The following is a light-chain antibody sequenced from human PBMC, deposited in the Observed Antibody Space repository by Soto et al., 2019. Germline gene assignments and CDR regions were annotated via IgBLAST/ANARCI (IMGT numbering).Light chain of an antibody. CDR3: QSYDSSLSGVV. V-gene: IGLV1-40*01. J-gene: IGLJ2*01. CDR1: SSNIGAGYD. CDR2: GNS. Sequence: QSVLTPPPSVSGAPGQRVTISCTGSSSNIGAGYDVHWYQQLPGTAPKLLIYGNSNRPSGVPDRFSGSKSGTSASLAITGLKAEDEADYYCQSYDSSLSGVVFGGGTKLTVL.